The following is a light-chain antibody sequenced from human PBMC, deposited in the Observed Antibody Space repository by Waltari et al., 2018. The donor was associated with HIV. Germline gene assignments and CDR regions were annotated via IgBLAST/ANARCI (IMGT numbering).Light chain of an antibody. CDR1: QSVSSN. V-gene: IGKV3-15*01. CDR3: QQYDKWPLT. J-gene: IGKJ4*01. Sequence: EIVMTQSPATLSVSPGERATLSCRASQSVSSNLGWYQQKPGQAPSLRIYGASTRATGIPARFSGRGSETEFTLTISSLQSEDFAVYYCQQYDKWPLTFGGGTRVEIK. CDR2: GAS.